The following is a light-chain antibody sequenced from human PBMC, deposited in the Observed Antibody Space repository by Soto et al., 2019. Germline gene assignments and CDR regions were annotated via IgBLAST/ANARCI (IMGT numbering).Light chain of an antibody. Sequence: DIQLTQSPSSRSASVGDRVTITCRASQSISSYLNWYQQKPGKAPKLLIYAASNLQSGVPSRFSGSGSGTDFTLTISSLQPEDFATYYCQQANSFPITFGQGTRLEI. CDR2: AAS. V-gene: IGKV1-39*01. CDR1: QSISSY. CDR3: QQANSFPIT. J-gene: IGKJ5*01.